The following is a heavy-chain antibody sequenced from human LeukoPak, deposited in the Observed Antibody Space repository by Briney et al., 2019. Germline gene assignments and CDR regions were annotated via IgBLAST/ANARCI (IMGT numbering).Heavy chain of an antibody. J-gene: IGHJ6*02. Sequence: PSETLSLTCTVSGGSISSSGYYWGWIRQPPGKGLEWIGSIYYSGSTYYNPSLKSRVTISVDTSKNQFSLKLSSVTAADTAVYYCARDVLLWFGEDYGMDVWGQGTTVTVSS. CDR1: GGSISSSGYY. D-gene: IGHD3-10*01. V-gene: IGHV4-39*07. CDR2: IYYSGST. CDR3: ARDVLLWFGEDYGMDV.